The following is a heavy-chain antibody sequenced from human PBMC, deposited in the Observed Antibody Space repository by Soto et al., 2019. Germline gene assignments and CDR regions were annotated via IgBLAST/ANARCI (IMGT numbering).Heavy chain of an antibody. V-gene: IGHV1-3*01. CDR3: ARGWYYDFWSGYSTYDY. Sequence: ASVKVSGKASGCTFTSYAMHWVRQAPGQRLEWMGWINAGNGNTKYSQKFQGRVTITRDTSASTAYMELSSLRSEDTAVYYCARGWYYDFWSGYSTYDYWGQGTLVTVSS. CDR1: GCTFTSYA. CDR2: INAGNGNT. J-gene: IGHJ4*02. D-gene: IGHD3-3*01.